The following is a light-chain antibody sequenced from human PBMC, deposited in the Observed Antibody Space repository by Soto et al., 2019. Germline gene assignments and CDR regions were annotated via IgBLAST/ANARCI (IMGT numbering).Light chain of an antibody. V-gene: IGLV1-40*01. Sequence: QAVVTQPPSVSGAPGQRVTISCTGSSSNIGAGYDVHWYQQLPGTAPKLLIYGNSNRPSGVPDRFSGSKSGTSASLAITGLQAEDEAYYYCQSYDSSLSGSVFGGGTKVTVL. CDR3: QSYDSSLSGSV. CDR1: SSNIGAGYD. CDR2: GNS. J-gene: IGLJ3*02.